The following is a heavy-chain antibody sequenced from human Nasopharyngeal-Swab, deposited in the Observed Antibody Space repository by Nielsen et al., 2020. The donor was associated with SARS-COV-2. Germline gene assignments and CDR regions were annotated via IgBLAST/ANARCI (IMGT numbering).Heavy chain of an antibody. V-gene: IGHV1-8*01. J-gene: IGHJ4*02. Sequence: ASVKVSCKPSGYTFASFDINWVRQATGRGLEGVGWMKHDSGDTHYAQEFQGKVTLTRDTSRSTAYMELSSLRSEDTAVYYCARGPRPKRHLDYWAQGTLVTVSA. CDR1: GYTFASFD. D-gene: IGHD1-1*01. CDR2: MKHDSGDT. CDR3: ARGPRPKRHLDY.